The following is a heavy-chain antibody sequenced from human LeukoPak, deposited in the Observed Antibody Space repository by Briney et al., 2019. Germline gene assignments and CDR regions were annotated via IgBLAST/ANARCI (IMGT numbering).Heavy chain of an antibody. Sequence: PGGSLRLSCAASGFTFSSYEMNWVRHAPGKGLEWVSYISSSGSTIYYADSVKGRFTISRDNAKNSLYLQMNSLRAEDTAVYYCASDSGVSSSWQRDYWGQGTLVTVSS. D-gene: IGHD6-13*01. V-gene: IGHV3-48*03. CDR3: ASDSGVSSSWQRDY. CDR1: GFTFSSYE. CDR2: ISSSGSTI. J-gene: IGHJ4*02.